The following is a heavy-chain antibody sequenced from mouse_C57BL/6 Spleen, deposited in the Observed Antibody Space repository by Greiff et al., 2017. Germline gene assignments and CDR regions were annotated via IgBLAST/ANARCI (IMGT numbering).Heavy chain of an antibody. CDR3: ARGTTYGSLHWYFEV. V-gene: IGHV1-42*01. CDR2: INPSTGGT. Sequence: EVKLQESGPELVKPGASVKISCKASGYSFTGYYMNWVKQSPEKSLPWIGEINPSTGGTTYNQKFQAKATLTVGKSSSTAYMQLKSLTSEDSAVYYCARGTTYGSLHWYFEVGGTETTVTVSS. CDR1: GYSFTGYY. D-gene: IGHD1-1*01. J-gene: IGHJ1*03.